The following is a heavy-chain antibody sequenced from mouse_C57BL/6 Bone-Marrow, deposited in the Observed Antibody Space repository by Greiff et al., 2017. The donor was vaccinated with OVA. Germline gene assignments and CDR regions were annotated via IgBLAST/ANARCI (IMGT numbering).Heavy chain of an antibody. V-gene: IGHV1-81*01. J-gene: IGHJ2*01. D-gene: IGHD2-2*01. Sequence: VKLMESGAELARPGASVKLSCKASGYTFTSYGISWVKQRTGQGLEWIGEIYPRSGNTYYNEKFKGKATLTADKSSSTAYMELRSLTSEDSAVYFCARGGGLRRFDYWGQGTTLTVSS. CDR2: IYPRSGNT. CDR1: GYTFTSYG. CDR3: ARGGGLRRFDY.